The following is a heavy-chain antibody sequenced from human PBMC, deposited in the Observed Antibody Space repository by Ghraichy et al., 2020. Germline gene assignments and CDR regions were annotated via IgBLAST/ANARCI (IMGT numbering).Heavy chain of an antibody. Sequence: SVKVSCKASGGTFSSYAISWVRQAPGQGLEWMGGIIPIFGTANYAQKCQGRVTITADESTSTAYMELSSLRSEDTAVYYCARTPGGTTHYYYYGMDVWGQGTTVTVSS. V-gene: IGHV1-69*13. CDR3: ARTPGGTTHYYYYGMDV. J-gene: IGHJ6*02. CDR1: GGTFSSYA. D-gene: IGHD1-7*01. CDR2: IIPIFGTA.